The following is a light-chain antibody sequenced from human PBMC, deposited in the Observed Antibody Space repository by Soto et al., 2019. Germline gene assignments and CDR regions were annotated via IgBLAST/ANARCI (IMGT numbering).Light chain of an antibody. V-gene: IGKV3-20*01. Sequence: EIVLTQSPGTLSLSPGERATLSCRAGQSVSSNYLAWYQQKPGQAPRLLIYGASSRATGIPDRFSGHGSGTDFTLTISRLEPEDFAVYYCQQYVSTPQTFGQGTRVEIK. CDR2: GAS. J-gene: IGKJ1*01. CDR3: QQYVSTPQT. CDR1: QSVSSNY.